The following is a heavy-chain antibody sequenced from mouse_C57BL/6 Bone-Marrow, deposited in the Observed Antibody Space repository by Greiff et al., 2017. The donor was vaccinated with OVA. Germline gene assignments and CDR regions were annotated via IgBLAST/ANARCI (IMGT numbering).Heavy chain of an antibody. J-gene: IGHJ2*01. D-gene: IGHD1-1*01. CDR1: GYAFSSYW. V-gene: IGHV1-80*01. Sequence: QVQLQQSGAELVKPGASVKISCKASGYAFSSYWMNWVKQRPGKGLEWIGQIYPGDGDTNYNGKFKGKATLTADKSSSTAYMQLSSLTSEDSAVYFCAREKIYYGSSSRFDYWGQGTTLTVSS. CDR3: AREKIYYGSSSRFDY. CDR2: IYPGDGDT.